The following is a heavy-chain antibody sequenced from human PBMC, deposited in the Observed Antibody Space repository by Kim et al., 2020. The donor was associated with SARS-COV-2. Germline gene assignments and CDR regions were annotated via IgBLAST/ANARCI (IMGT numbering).Heavy chain of an antibody. Sequence: GGSLRLSCAASGFTFSNAWMSWVRQAPGKGLEWVGRIKSKTDGGTTDYATPVKGRFTISRDDSKNTLYLQMNSLKTEDTAVYYCTTESIVVRGLYGMDVWGQGTTVTVSS. D-gene: IGHD3-10*01. J-gene: IGHJ6*02. V-gene: IGHV3-15*01. CDR1: GFTFSNAW. CDR3: TTESIVVRGLYGMDV. CDR2: IKSKTDGGTT.